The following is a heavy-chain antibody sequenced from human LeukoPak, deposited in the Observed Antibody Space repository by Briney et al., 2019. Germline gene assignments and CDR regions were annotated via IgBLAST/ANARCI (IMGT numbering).Heavy chain of an antibody. CDR3: AKEPIPMAGGYYFDY. CDR1: AFTFSNYG. J-gene: IGHJ4*02. CDR2: VSYAGSTT. D-gene: IGHD6-19*01. V-gene: IGHV3-30*18. Sequence: GGSLRLSCAASAFTFSNYGMHWVRQAPGKGLEWVAVVSYAGSTTYYADSVKGRFTISRDNSKNTLYLQMNSLRAEDPAVYYCAKEPIPMAGGYYFDYWGQGTLVTASS.